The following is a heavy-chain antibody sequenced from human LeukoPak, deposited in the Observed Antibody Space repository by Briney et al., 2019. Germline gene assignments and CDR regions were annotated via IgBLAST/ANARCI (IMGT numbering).Heavy chain of an antibody. D-gene: IGHD1-26*01. CDR3: AKDLDVIVGATNRPTALDY. CDR1: GFTFSSYG. V-gene: IGHV3-30*02. CDR2: IRYDGSNK. Sequence: PGGSLRPSCAASGFTFSSYGMHWVRQAPGKGLEWVAFIRYDGSNKYYADSVKGRFTISRDNSKNTLYLQMNSLRAEDTAVYYCAKDLDVIVGATNRPTALDYWGQGTLVTVSS. J-gene: IGHJ4*02.